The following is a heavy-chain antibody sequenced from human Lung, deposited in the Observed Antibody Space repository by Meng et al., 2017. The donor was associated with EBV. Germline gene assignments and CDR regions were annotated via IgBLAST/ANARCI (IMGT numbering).Heavy chain of an antibody. Sequence: EHGGGLERPGGSLRLSVVGSGLTFSNAWMSWARQAPGKGLEWVALIKRRVDGEITDYGAPVRGRFTISRDDSKNTLYLQMNSLKTEDTAVYYCTRWSYGGTAYWGQGTLVTVSS. CDR2: IKRRVDGEIT. D-gene: IGHD4-23*01. CDR1: GLTFSNAW. CDR3: TRWSYGGTAY. V-gene: IGHV3-15*01. J-gene: IGHJ4*02.